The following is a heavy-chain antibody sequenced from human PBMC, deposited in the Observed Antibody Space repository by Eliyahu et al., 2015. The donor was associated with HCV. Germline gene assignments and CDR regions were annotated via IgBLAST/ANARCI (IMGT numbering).Heavy chain of an antibody. CDR3: AKDIEGGMDV. Sequence: EVQLVXSGGVVVQPGGSLXLSXAASGFTFDDYAMHWVRQXPGKGLEWXSLISWDGGSTYYADSVKGRFTISRDNSKNSLYLQMNSLRAEDTALYYCAKDIEGGMDVWGQGTTVTVSS. V-gene: IGHV3-43D*03. J-gene: IGHJ6*02. CDR2: ISWDGGST. CDR1: GFTFDDYA.